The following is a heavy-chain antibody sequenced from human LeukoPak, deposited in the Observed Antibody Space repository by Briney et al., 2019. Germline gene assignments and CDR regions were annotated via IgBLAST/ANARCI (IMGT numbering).Heavy chain of an antibody. V-gene: IGHV3-30*18. CDR2: ISYDGSNK. Sequence: GGSLRLSCAASGFTFSSYGMHWVRQAPGKGLEWVAVISYDGSNKYYADSAKGRFTISRDNSKNTLYLQMNSLRAEDTAVYYCAKRISSVYYYGMDVWGKGTTVTVSS. CDR3: AKRISSVYYYGMDV. J-gene: IGHJ6*04. D-gene: IGHD6-6*01. CDR1: GFTFSSYG.